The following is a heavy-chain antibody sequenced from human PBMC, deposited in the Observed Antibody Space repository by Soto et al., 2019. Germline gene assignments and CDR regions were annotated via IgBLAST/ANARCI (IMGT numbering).Heavy chain of an antibody. CDR2: INHSGST. CDR1: GGSFSGYY. CDR3: ARARHHYYDSSGYYWFDP. V-gene: IGHV4-34*01. J-gene: IGHJ5*02. Sequence: QSQTLSLTCAVYGGSFSGYYWSWIRQPPGKGLEWIGEINHSGSTNYNPSLKSRVTISVDTSKNQFSLKLSSVTAADTAVYYCARARHHYYDSSGYYWFDPWGQGTLVTVSS. D-gene: IGHD3-22*01.